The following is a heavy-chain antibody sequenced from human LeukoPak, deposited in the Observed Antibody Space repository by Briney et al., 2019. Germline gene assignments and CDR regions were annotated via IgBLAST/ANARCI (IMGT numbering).Heavy chain of an antibody. Sequence: SQTLSLTCAISGDSVSSNGASWNWIRQSPSRGLEWLGRTYYRSQQWHSDYAPSVKGRITLNPDTSKDQFSLQPNSMTPEDTAVYYCGRETDFGVVTNWGQGTLVTVSS. CDR2: TYYRSQQWHS. J-gene: IGHJ4*02. CDR3: GRETDFGVVTN. V-gene: IGHV6-1*01. CDR1: GDSVSSNGAS. D-gene: IGHD3-3*01.